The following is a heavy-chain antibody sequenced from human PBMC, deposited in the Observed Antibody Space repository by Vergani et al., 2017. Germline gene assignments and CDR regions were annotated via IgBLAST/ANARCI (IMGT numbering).Heavy chain of an antibody. Sequence: QITLKESGPTLVKPTQTLTLTCTFSGFSLSTSGVGVGWIRQPPGKALEWLALIYWDDDKRYSPSLKSRLTITKDTSKNQVVLTTTNMDPVDTATYYCAHSSRSVITFVGVIVTPFDYWGQGTLVTVSS. D-gene: IGHD3-16*02. J-gene: IGHJ4*02. CDR2: IYWDDDK. CDR3: AHSSRSVITFVGVIVTPFDY. V-gene: IGHV2-5*02. CDR1: GFSLSTSGVG.